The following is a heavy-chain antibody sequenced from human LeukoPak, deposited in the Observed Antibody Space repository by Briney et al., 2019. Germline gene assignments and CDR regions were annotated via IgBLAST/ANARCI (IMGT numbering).Heavy chain of an antibody. Sequence: ASVKVSCKASGYTFTSYDINWVRQATGQGLEWMGWINPNSGGTDYAQKFQGRVTMTRDTSISTAYMELSSLRSDDTAVYYCARIKTYGDYKFDYWGQGTLVTVSS. CDR1: GYTFTSYD. V-gene: IGHV1-2*02. CDR2: INPNSGGT. J-gene: IGHJ4*02. CDR3: ARIKTYGDYKFDY. D-gene: IGHD4-17*01.